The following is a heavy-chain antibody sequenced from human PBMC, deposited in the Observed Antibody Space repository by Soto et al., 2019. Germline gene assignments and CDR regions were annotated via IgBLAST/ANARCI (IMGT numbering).Heavy chain of an antibody. J-gene: IGHJ4*02. Sequence: SETLSLTCTVSGGSISSGGQYWSWIRQHPGKGLEWIGYIYDSGSTYYNPSLRSRVTISVDTSKKQFSLKLRSVTAADTAVYYCARDAAEYYFDYWGQGTLVTVSS. D-gene: IGHD6-25*01. CDR3: ARDAAEYYFDY. CDR2: IYDSGST. V-gene: IGHV4-31*03. CDR1: GGSISSGGQY.